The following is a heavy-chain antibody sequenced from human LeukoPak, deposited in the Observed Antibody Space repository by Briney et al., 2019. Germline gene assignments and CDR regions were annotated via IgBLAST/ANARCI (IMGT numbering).Heavy chain of an antibody. CDR1: GYTFTGYY. D-gene: IGHD6-13*01. V-gene: IGHV1-2*02. J-gene: IGHJ4*02. CDR3: ASRQGIAAAGIDY. CDR2: INPNSGGT. Sequence: ASVKVSCKASGYTFTGYYMHWERQAPGQGLEWMGWINPNSGGTNYAQKFQGRVTMTRDTSISTAYMELSRLRSDDTAVYYCASRQGIAAAGIDYWGQGTLVTVSS.